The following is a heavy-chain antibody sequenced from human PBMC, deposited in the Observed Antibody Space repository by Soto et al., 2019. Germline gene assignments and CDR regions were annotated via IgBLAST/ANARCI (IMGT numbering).Heavy chain of an antibody. CDR3: ARSRNSAVADSFDF. D-gene: IGHD3-10*01. CDR2: ISRDGSNK. V-gene: IGHV3-30*04. J-gene: IGHJ4*02. Sequence: LRLSCAASGFTFSRYAIHWVRQAPGKGLEWVAVISRDGSNKYYVDSVKGRFTISRDNSKNTLYLQMNSLRDEDTAVYYCARSRNSAVADSFDFWGQGTLVTVSS. CDR1: GFTFSRYA.